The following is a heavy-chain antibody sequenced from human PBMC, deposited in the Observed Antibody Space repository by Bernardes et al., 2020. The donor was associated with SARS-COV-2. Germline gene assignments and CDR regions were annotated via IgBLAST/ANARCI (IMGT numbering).Heavy chain of an antibody. J-gene: IGHJ6*02. CDR3: ARDDSSSWFGGFHYYGMDV. V-gene: IGHV1-2*02. D-gene: IGHD6-13*01. Sequence: ASVKVSCKASGYTFTGYYVHWVRQAPGQGLEWMGWINPNSGGTNYAQNFQGRVTMTRDTSISTAYMELTRLTSDDTAVYYCARDDSSSWFGGFHYYGMDVWGQGTTVTVSS. CDR2: INPNSGGT. CDR1: GYTFTGYY.